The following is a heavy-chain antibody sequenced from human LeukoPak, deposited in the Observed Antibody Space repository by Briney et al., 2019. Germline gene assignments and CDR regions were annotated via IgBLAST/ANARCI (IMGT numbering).Heavy chain of an antibody. J-gene: IGHJ5*02. D-gene: IGHD1-26*01. Sequence: SETLSLTCSVSGASISSYYWNWIRQPPGKGLEWIGNIYIRGSTNYNPSLESRVTISLDTSKDQFSLKLTSVTAADTAFYYCAKDWELGSWGQGTLVTVPS. CDR3: AKDWELGS. CDR1: GASISSYY. V-gene: IGHV4-59*01. CDR2: IYIRGST.